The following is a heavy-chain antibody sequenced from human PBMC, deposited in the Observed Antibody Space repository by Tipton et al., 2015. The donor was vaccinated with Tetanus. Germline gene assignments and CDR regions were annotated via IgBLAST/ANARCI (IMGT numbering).Heavy chain of an antibody. Sequence: LRLSCTVSGGSISSSSYYWGWIRQPPGKGLEWIGSIYYSGSTYYNPSLKSRVPISVDTSKNQFSLKLSSVTAADTAVYYCARQKSRYYYDSSGYLDAFDIWGQGTMVTVSS. CDR2: IYYSGST. V-gene: IGHV4-39*01. CDR1: GGSISSSSYY. CDR3: ARQKSRYYYDSSGYLDAFDI. D-gene: IGHD3-22*01. J-gene: IGHJ3*02.